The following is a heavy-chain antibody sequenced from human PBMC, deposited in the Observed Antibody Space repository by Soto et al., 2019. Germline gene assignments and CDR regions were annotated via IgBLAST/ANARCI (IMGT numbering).Heavy chain of an antibody. Sequence: GGSLRLSCAVSGFTVSTYGMHWVRQAPGKGLEWVAVISRDGGTKYYADSVKGRFTISRDNSKNTLYLQMNSLRAEDTAVYYCAKDNIVVVPAPGYWGQGTLVTVSS. V-gene: IGHV3-30*18. CDR1: GFTVSTYG. CDR3: AKDNIVVVPAPGY. J-gene: IGHJ4*02. CDR2: ISRDGGTK. D-gene: IGHD2-2*01.